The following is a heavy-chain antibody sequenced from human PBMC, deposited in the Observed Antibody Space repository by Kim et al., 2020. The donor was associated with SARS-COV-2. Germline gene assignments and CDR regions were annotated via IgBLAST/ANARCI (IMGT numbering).Heavy chain of an antibody. CDR2: INHSGST. V-gene: IGHV4-34*01. J-gene: IGHJ5*02. D-gene: IGHD2-2*01. CDR1: GGSFSGYY. Sequence: SETLSLTCAVYGGSFSGYYWSWIRQPPGKGLEWIGEINHSGSTNYNPSLKSRVTISVDTSKNQFSLKLSSVTAADTAVYYCARKVWDIVVVPAALYHSVWFDPWGQGTLVTVSS. CDR3: ARKVWDIVVVPAALYHSVWFDP.